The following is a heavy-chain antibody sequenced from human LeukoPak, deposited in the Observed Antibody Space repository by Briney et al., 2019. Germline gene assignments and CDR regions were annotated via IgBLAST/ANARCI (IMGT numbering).Heavy chain of an antibody. CDR2: IIPILGIA. D-gene: IGHD3-22*01. V-gene: IGHV1-69*04. J-gene: IGHJ4*02. CDR1: GGTFSSYA. CDR3: SGGYYYDSSGYSS. Sequence: SVKVSCKASGGTFSSYAISWVRQAPGQGLEWMGRIIPILGIANYAQKFQGRVTITADKSTSSAYMELSSLRSEDTAVYYCSGGYYYDSSGYSSWGQGTLVTVSS.